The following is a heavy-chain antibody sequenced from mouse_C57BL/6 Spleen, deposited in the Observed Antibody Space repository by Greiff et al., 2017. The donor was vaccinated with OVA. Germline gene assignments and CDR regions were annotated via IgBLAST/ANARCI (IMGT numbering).Heavy chain of an antibody. Sequence: VQLQQSGAELVRPGASVTLSCKASGYTFTDYEMHWVKQTPVHGLEWIGAIDPETGGTAYNQKFKGKAILTADKSSSTAYMELRSLTSEDSAVYCCTRGAGGDYFDYWGQGTTLTVSS. J-gene: IGHJ2*01. V-gene: IGHV1-15*01. CDR1: GYTFTDYE. CDR2: IDPETGGT. D-gene: IGHD3-3*01. CDR3: TRGAGGDYFDY.